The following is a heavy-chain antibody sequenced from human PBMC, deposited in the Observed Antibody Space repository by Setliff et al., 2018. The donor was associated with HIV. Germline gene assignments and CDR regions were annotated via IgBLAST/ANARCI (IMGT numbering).Heavy chain of an antibody. Sequence: PSETLSLTCTVTGGSISSGGFYWTWIRQHPGKGLEWIGYIYNTGSTYHSPSLESRVTISIDTSKNQFSLKLSSVTAADTAVYYCASLNGIAVAGTRFTPQPSYYFDSWGQGTLVTVSS. CDR3: ASLNGIAVAGTRFTPQPSYYFDS. CDR1: GGSISSGGFY. V-gene: IGHV4-31*03. CDR2: IYNTGST. J-gene: IGHJ4*02. D-gene: IGHD6-19*01.